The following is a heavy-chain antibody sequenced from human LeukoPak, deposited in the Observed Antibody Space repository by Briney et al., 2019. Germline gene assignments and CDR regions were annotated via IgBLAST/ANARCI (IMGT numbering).Heavy chain of an antibody. CDR3: ARLPTTRDGFDI. Sequence: ASVKVSCKTSGYTFTGYCIHWVRQAPGQGLEWMGWINPNTGDTNSAQRFQGRVTLTRDTSISTAYMELSRLRSDDTAVYYCARLPTTRDGFDIWGQGTMVTVSS. D-gene: IGHD1-26*01. CDR2: INPNTGDT. CDR1: GYTFTGYC. V-gene: IGHV1-2*02. J-gene: IGHJ3*02.